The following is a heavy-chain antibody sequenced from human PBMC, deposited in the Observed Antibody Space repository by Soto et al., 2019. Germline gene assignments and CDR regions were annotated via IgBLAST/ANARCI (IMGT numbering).Heavy chain of an antibody. D-gene: IGHD3-3*01. J-gene: IGHJ4*02. V-gene: IGHV3-33*01. CDR2: IWYDGSNK. CDR1: GFTFSSYG. Sequence: QVQLVESGGGVVQPGRSLRLSCAASGFTFSSYGMHWVRQAPGKGLEWVAVIWYDGSNKYYADSVKGRFTISRDNSKNTLYLQMNSLRAEDTAVYYCARDPDFWSGVYYFDYWGQGTLVTVSS. CDR3: ARDPDFWSGVYYFDY.